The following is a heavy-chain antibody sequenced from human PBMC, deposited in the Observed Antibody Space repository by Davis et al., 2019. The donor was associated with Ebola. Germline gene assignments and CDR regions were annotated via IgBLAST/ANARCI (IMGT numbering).Heavy chain of an antibody. V-gene: IGHV3-23*01. D-gene: IGHD4-17*01. CDR3: AKDDYGDNI. J-gene: IGHJ3*02. Sequence: GESLKISCAASGFTFSSYAMSWVRQAPGKGLEWVSAISGSGGSTYYADSVKGRFTISRDNSKNTLYLQMNSLRAEDTAVYYCAKDDYGDNIWGQGTMVTVSS. CDR1: GFTFSSYA. CDR2: ISGSGGST.